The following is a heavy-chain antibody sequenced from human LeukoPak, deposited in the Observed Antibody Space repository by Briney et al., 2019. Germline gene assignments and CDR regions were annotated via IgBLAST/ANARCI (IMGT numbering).Heavy chain of an antibody. CDR2: IKEDGSDK. CDR1: GFTFSSFW. Sequence: GGSLRLSCAASGFTFSSFWMSWVRQAPGKGLEWVANIKEDGSDKYYVDSVKGRFTISRDNAKNSLYLQMNSPRAEDTAVYYCAKADYYDSNTYRAQFFQHWGQGTLVTVSS. V-gene: IGHV3-7*05. J-gene: IGHJ1*01. CDR3: AKADYYDSNTYRAQFFQH. D-gene: IGHD3-22*01.